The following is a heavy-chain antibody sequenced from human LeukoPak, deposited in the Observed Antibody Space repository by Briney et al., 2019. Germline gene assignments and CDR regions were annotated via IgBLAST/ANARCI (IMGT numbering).Heavy chain of an antibody. CDR2: ISTYKGNT. CDR3: ARLHYGGNYGYYYYYMDV. J-gene: IGHJ6*03. V-gene: IGHV1-18*01. D-gene: IGHD4-23*01. Sequence: ASVKVSCKASGYTFTSYGISWVRQAPGQGLEWMGWISTYKGNTNYAQKLQGRVTMTTDTSTSTVYMELRSLRSDDTAVYYCARLHYGGNYGYYYYYMDVWGKGTTVTISS. CDR1: GYTFTSYG.